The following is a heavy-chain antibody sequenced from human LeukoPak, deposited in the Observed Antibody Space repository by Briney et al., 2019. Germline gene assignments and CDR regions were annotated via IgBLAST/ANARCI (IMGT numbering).Heavy chain of an antibody. J-gene: IGHJ4*02. CDR2: ISSGSYYI. D-gene: IGHD1-26*01. V-gene: IGHV3-21*01. CDR3: ARPIVGVTRVFDY. Sequence: ALTLSFAATGFTFIGYSVTWVRQARGKGLDWVSSISSGSYYIYYADSVTGRFTLSRDNAKNSLYLQMNSLRAEDTAVYYCARPIVGVTRVFDYWGQGTLLTVSS. CDR1: GFTFIGYS.